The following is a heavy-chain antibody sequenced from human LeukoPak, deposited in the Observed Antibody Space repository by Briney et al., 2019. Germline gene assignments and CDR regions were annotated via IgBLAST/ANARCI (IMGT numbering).Heavy chain of an antibody. CDR3: ARDYYISGSYRPFDY. CDR1: GGSMSSDDYY. CDR2: IYYSGST. V-gene: IGHV4-30-4*01. Sequence: SETLSLTCTVSGGSMSSDDYYWSWIRQPPGKGLKWIGYIYYSGSTSYNPSLKSRVSISVDTSKNQFSLKLTSVTAADTAVYYCARDYYISGSYRPFDYWGQGTLVTVSS. D-gene: IGHD3-16*02. J-gene: IGHJ4*02.